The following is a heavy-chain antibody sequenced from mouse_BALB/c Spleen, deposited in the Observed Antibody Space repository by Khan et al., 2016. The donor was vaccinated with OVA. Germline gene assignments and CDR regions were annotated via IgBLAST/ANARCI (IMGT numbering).Heavy chain of an antibody. V-gene: IGHV5-6*01. D-gene: IGHD1-1*01. J-gene: IGHJ3*01. Sequence: IQLVQSGGDLVKPEGSLKLSCAASGFTFSTYGMSWVRQTPDKRLEWVATISSGGSYTYYPDSVQGRFTISRDNAKNTLYLQMSSLKSEDTAMFYCARLAYYYDSEGVAYWGQGTLVTVSA. CDR3: ARLAYYYDSEGVAY. CDR2: ISSGGSYT. CDR1: GFTFSTYG.